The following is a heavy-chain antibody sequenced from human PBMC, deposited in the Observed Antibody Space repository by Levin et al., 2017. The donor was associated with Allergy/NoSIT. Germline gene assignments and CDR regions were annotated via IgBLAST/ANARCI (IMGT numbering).Heavy chain of an antibody. V-gene: IGHV3-7*01. CDR2: IRQDGGER. J-gene: IGHJ3*02. D-gene: IGHD2-8*02. CDR1: GFTFISYW. CDR3: AREGSGGFDS. Sequence: GASVKVSCATSGFTFISYWMSWVRQAPGEGLEWVANIRQDGGERNYVDSVKGRFTISRDNARKSLYLYMNSLRADDTAAYYCAREGSGGFDSWGHGTMVTVSS.